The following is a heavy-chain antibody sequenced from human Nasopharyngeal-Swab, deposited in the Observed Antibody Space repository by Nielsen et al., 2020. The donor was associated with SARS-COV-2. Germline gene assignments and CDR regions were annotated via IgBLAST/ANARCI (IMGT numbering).Heavy chain of an antibody. V-gene: IGHV3-53*01. CDR3: ARDRRDVDNQ. D-gene: IGHD5-24*01. CDR2: MYAGGDI. J-gene: IGHJ4*02. Sequence: GDSLNIPCAASGFVVSVYYMRWLRQAPGKGLEWVSVMYAGGDIYYADSVKGRFTISRDSSKNTLYLQMISLRVEDTAHYYCARDRRDVDNQWGQGTLVTVSS. CDR1: GFVVSVYY.